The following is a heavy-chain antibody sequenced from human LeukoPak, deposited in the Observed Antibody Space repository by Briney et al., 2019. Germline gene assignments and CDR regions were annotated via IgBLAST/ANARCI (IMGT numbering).Heavy chain of an antibody. D-gene: IGHD3-22*01. CDR1: GFTFTSFG. J-gene: IGHJ4*02. Sequence: PGGSLRLSCAASGFTFTSFGMHWVRQAPGKGLEWVAFIRNDGDVIYYTDSVKGRFTISRDNSKNTVYLQMNSLRAEDTAVYYCAKVPYYDSSGYYDYWGQGTLVTVSS. CDR2: IRNDGDVI. V-gene: IGHV3-30*02. CDR3: AKVPYYDSSGYYDY.